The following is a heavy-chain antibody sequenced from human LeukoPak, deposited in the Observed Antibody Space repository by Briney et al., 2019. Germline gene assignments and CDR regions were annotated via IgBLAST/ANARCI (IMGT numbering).Heavy chain of an antibody. CDR1: GFTVTDAW. V-gene: IGHV3-15*01. J-gene: IGHJ5*02. D-gene: IGHD2/OR15-2a*01. CDR3: TTSMNH. Sequence: NPGRSLRLSCAASGFTVTDAWMSWVRQAPGRGLEWVGHIKSKTDDGATHYAAPVKGRFTISRDDSKNTVYLQMNSLKTEDTAVYFCTTSMNHWGQGSLVTISS. CDR2: IKSKTDDGAT.